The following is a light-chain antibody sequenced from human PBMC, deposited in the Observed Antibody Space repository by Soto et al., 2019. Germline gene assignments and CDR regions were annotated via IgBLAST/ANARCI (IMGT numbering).Light chain of an antibody. J-gene: IGKJ4*01. CDR3: QQLNSYPLS. CDR1: QDISSY. Sequence: DIQLTQSPSLLSTSVGDRVTITCRASQDISSYLAWYQQKPGRAPELLIHGAHSLHSGVPSRFSGSGSGTEFSLTISSLQPEDFATYYCQQLNSYPLSFGGGTKVGIK. CDR2: GAH. V-gene: IGKV1-9*01.